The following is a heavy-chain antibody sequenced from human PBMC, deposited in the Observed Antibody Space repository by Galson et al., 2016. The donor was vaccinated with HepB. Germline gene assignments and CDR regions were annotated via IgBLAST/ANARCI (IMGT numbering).Heavy chain of an antibody. CDR1: GFTFSYAW. V-gene: IGHV3-15*01. D-gene: IGHD3-10*01. J-gene: IGHJ3*02. CDR2: IKIKADGGTT. Sequence: PGLSCAASGFTFSYAWMSWVRQAPGKGLEWIGRIKIKADGGTTEYAAPVKARFIISRDDSKNMLYLQMNNLNTEDAAVYYCTTEPYGSGRYFDDAFDIWGQGTMVTVSS. CDR3: TTEPYGSGRYFDDAFDI.